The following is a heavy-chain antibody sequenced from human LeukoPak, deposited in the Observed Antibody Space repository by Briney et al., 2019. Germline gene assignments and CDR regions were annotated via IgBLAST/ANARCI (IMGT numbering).Heavy chain of an antibody. CDR2: ISSSSSYI. CDR1: GLTFSSYI. V-gene: IGHV3-21*01. Sequence: GGSLRLSCAASGLTFSSYIMNWVRQAPGKGLEWVSSISSSSSYIYYADAVKGRFTISRDNAKNSLYLQMNSLRAEDTAVYYCARETTVFGCFDYWGQGTLVTVSS. CDR3: ARETTVFGCFDY. J-gene: IGHJ4*02. D-gene: IGHD4-11*01.